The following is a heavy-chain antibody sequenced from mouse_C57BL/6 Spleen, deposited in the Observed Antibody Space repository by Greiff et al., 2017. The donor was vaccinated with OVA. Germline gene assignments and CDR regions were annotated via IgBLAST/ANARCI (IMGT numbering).Heavy chain of an antibody. CDR3: ARGLFAY. J-gene: IGHJ3*01. V-gene: IGHV1-64*01. CDR2: RQPNSGST. CDR1: GYTFTSYW. Sequence: VQLQQPGAELVKPGASVKLSCKASGYTFTSYWMHWVKQRPGQGLEWRGKRQPNSGSTNDNEKDKRKATLTVDKSSSTAYMQLSSLTSEDSAVYYSARGLFAYWGQGTLVTVSA.